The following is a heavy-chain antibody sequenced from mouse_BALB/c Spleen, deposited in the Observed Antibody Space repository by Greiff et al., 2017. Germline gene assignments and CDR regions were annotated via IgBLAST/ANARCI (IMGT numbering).Heavy chain of an antibody. CDR1: GDSITSGY. V-gene: IGHV3-8*02. CDR3: ARYWLLRGYFDY. Sequence: VQLKESGPSLVKPSQTLSLTCSVTGDSITSGYWNWIRKFPGNKLEYMGYISYSGSTYYNPSLKSRISITRDTSKNQYYLQLNSVTTEDTATYYCARYWLLRGYFDYWGQGTTLTVSS. J-gene: IGHJ2*01. CDR2: ISYSGST. D-gene: IGHD2-3*01.